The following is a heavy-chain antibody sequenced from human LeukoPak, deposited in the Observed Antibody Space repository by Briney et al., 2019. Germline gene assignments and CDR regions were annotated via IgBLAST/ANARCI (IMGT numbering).Heavy chain of an antibody. V-gene: IGHV4-59*08. J-gene: IGHJ4*02. Sequence: SETLSLTCTVSGVSISSYYWSWIRQPPGKGLEWIGYIYYSGSTNYNPSLKSRVTISVDTSKNQFSLKLNSVTATDTAVYYCARHYGPWGQGTLVTVSS. CDR3: ARHYGP. CDR1: GVSISSYY. D-gene: IGHD3-10*01. CDR2: IYYSGST.